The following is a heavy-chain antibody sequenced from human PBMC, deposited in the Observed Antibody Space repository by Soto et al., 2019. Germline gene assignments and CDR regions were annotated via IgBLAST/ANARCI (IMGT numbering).Heavy chain of an antibody. D-gene: IGHD3-9*01. CDR2: INPNSGGT. CDR1: GYTFTGYY. J-gene: IGHJ6*02. CDR3: ARQPKLRYFDWLSPDV. V-gene: IGHV1-2*04. Sequence: QVQLVQSGAEVKKPGASVKVSCKASGYTFTGYYMHWVRQAPGQGLEWMGWINPNSGGTNYAQKFQGWVTMTRDTSISTAYMELSRLRSDDTAVYYCARQPKLRYFDWLSPDVWGQGTTVTVSS.